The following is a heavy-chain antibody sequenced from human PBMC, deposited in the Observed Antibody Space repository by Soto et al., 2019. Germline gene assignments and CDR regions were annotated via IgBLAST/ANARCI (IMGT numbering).Heavy chain of an antibody. CDR3: ARGRSYCSSTSCYTPLYGMDV. CDR1: GYTFTSYD. V-gene: IGHV1-8*01. CDR2: MNPNSGNT. J-gene: IGHJ6*02. Sequence: ASVKVSCKASGYTFTSYDINWVRQATGQGLEWMGWMNPNSGNTGYAQKFQGRVTMTRNTSISTAYMELSSLRSEDTAVYYCARGRSYCSSTSCYTPLYGMDVWGQGTTVTVS. D-gene: IGHD2-2*02.